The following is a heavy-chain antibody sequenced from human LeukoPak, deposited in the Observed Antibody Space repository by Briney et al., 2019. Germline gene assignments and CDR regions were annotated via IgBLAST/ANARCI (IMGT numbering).Heavy chain of an antibody. Sequence: SETLSLTCTVSGGSISSYYWSWIRQPPGKGLEWIGYIYYSGSTNYNPSLKSRVTISVDTSKNQFSLKLSSVTAADTAVYYRARHTKDDILTGPYGMDVWGQGTTVTVSS. D-gene: IGHD3-9*01. CDR1: GGSISSYY. CDR2: IYYSGST. V-gene: IGHV4-59*08. J-gene: IGHJ6*02. CDR3: ARHTKDDILTGPYGMDV.